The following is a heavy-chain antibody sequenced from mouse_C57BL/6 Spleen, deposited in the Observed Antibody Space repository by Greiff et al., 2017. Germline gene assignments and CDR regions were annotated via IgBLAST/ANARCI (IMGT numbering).Heavy chain of an antibody. J-gene: IGHJ2*01. D-gene: IGHD1-2*01. V-gene: IGHV1-64*01. Sequence: QVQLQQPGAELVKPGASVKLSCKASGYTFTSYWMHWVKQRPGQGLEWIGMIHPNSGSTNYNEKFKSKATLTVDKSSSTAYMQLSSLTSEDSAVCYCARGGDYDGLYYFDYWGQGTTLTVSS. CDR2: IHPNSGST. CDR1: GYTFTSYW. CDR3: ARGGDYDGLYYFDY.